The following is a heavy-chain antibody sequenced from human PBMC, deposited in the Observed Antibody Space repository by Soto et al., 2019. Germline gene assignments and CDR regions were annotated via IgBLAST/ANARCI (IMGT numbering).Heavy chain of an antibody. CDR3: SRSTGRY. Sequence: QVQLQESGPGLVKPSQTLSLTCTVSGYSIRSDDYYWSWIRQPPGRGLEWIGYIYYSGSTYYSPSLKRRIAISIDTSKNQFSLKLRSATAADTAVYYCSRSTGRYWGQGTLVTVSP. D-gene: IGHD2-21*01. J-gene: IGHJ4*02. CDR1: GYSIRSDDYY. V-gene: IGHV4-30-4*01. CDR2: IYYSGST.